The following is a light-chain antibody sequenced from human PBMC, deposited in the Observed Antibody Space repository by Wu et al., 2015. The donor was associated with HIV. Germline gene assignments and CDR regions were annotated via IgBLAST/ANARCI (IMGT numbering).Light chain of an antibody. CDR1: QTVRSSY. V-gene: IGKV3D-20*02. CDR3: QQHQNWPLT. Sequence: EIVLTQSPGTLSLSPGEKATLSCRASQTVRSSYLAWYQQKPGQAPRLLIYGASSRATGIPDRFSGGGSATDFTLTISSLQPEDSSVYYCQQHQNWPLTFGQGTRLEIK. J-gene: IGKJ5*01. CDR2: GAS.